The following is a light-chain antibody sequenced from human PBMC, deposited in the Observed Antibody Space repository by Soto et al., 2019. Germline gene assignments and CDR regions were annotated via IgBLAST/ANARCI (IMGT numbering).Light chain of an antibody. CDR1: SSDVGSYNR. CDR2: EVT. Sequence: QSALTQPPSVSGSPGQSVTISCTGTSSDVGSYNRVSWYQQPPGTAPKLMIYEVTNRPSGVPDRFSGTKSGNTAPLTISGSPAEDEADYYRSSYTTGTTLVFGGGTKLTVL. V-gene: IGLV2-18*02. J-gene: IGLJ2*01. CDR3: SSYTTGTTLV.